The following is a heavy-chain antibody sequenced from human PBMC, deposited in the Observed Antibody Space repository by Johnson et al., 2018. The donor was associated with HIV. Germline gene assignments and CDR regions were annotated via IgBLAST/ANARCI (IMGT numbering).Heavy chain of an antibody. J-gene: IGHJ3*02. CDR1: GFTFSDYY. Sequence: QVQLVESGGGLVKPGGSLRLSCAASGFTFSDYYMSWIRQAPGKGLEWVSGISWNSGTIDYADSVKGRFTISKDNSRNTLFLHMNSLRADDTAVYYCAIGRGEFPRHAFDIWGQGTMVTVSS. D-gene: IGHD3-10*01. CDR3: AIGRGEFPRHAFDI. CDR2: ISWNSGTI. V-gene: IGHV3-11*04.